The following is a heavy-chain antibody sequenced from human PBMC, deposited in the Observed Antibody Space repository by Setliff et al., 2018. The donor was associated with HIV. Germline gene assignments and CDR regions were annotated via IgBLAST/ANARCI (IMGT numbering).Heavy chain of an antibody. Sequence: PSETLSVTCAVSGYSIRSGYYWGWIRQSPGKGLEWIGTMFRTGTSYYNPSLTSRVTISQDTSKNQFSLELTSVTAADTAVYYCATVDGTRYLDYWGQGKLVTVSS. CDR3: ATVDGTRYLDY. V-gene: IGHV4-38-2*01. CDR2: MFRTGTS. CDR1: GYSIRSGYY. J-gene: IGHJ4*02. D-gene: IGHD1-1*01.